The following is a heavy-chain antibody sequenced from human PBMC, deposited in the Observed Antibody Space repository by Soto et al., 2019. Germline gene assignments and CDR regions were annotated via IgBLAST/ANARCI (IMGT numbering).Heavy chain of an antibody. Sequence: SETLSLTCTFSGGSISSGGYYWSWIRQHPGKGLEWIGYIYYSGSTTYNPSLKSRVTVSVDTSKNQFSLKLSSVTAADTAVYYCARDHYVYDILTGYGYYYGMDVWGQGTTVT. J-gene: IGHJ6*02. CDR1: GGSISSGGYY. V-gene: IGHV4-30-4*08. CDR3: ARDHYVYDILTGYGYYYGMDV. D-gene: IGHD3-9*01. CDR2: IYYSGST.